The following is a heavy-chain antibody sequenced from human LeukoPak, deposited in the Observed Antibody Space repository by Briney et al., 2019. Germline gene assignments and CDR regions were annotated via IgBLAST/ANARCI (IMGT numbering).Heavy chain of an antibody. J-gene: IGHJ4*02. Sequence: GGSLRLSCAASGFTFSSYSMNWVRQAPGKGLEWVSSISSSSSYIYYADSVKGRFTISRDNAKNSLYPQMNSLRAEDTAVYYCAVGYSYSPFDYWGQGTLVTVSS. V-gene: IGHV3-21*01. CDR1: GFTFSSYS. CDR2: ISSSSSYI. CDR3: AVGYSYSPFDY. D-gene: IGHD5-18*01.